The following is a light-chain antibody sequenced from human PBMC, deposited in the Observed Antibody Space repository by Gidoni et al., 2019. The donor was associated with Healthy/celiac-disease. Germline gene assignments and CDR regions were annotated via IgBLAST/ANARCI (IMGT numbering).Light chain of an antibody. CDR3: QQYDNLPLT. V-gene: IGKV1-33*01. Sequence: DITMTQSQSSLSSSIGDRVTITCQASQDISNYLNWYQQKPGTAPKLLIYDASNLETGVPSRFSGSGSGTDFTFTISSLQPEDIATYYCQQYDNLPLTFGGXTKVEIK. CDR2: DAS. CDR1: QDISNY. J-gene: IGKJ4*01.